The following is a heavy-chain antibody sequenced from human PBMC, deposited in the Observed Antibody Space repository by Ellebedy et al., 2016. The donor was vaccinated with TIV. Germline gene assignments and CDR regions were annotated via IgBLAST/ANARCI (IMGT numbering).Heavy chain of an antibody. J-gene: IGHJ4*02. D-gene: IGHD6-19*01. CDR3: ARPDRGSSGLYVY. V-gene: IGHV4-39*01. Sequence: SETLSLTXTVSGASITCSDYYWGWIRQPPGKGLEWIGSIYYDGSAYYNPSLKSRVTMSVDTSKNQFSLIVTSVTAADTSVYYCARPDRGSSGLYVYWGQGTLVTVSS. CDR1: GASITCSDYY. CDR2: IYYDGSA.